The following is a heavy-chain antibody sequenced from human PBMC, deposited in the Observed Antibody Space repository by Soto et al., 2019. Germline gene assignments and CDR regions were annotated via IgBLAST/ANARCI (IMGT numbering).Heavy chain of an antibody. Sequence: SETLSLTCTVSGGSISSYYWSWIRQPPGKGLEWVGYIYYSGSTNYNPSLKSRVTISVDTSKNQFSLKLSSVTAADTAVYYCARVRYRVTRTYYYYMDVWGKGTTVTVSS. V-gene: IGHV4-59*01. D-gene: IGHD1-26*01. CDR1: GGSISSYY. CDR3: ARVRYRVTRTYYYYMDV. CDR2: IYYSGST. J-gene: IGHJ6*03.